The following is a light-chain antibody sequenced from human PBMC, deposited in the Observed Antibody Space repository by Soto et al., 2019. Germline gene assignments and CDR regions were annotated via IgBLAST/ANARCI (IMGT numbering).Light chain of an antibody. V-gene: IGKV3-20*01. Sequence: DIVLTQSPGTLSLSPGERATLSCKSSQSVSSSYLAWYQQKPGQAPRLIIYGASSRATGIPDRFSGSWSGTDCTLTISRLEPEDFAVYYCQQYGSSPGTLGQGTKVDIK. CDR2: GAS. J-gene: IGKJ1*01. CDR3: QQYGSSPGT. CDR1: QSVSSSY.